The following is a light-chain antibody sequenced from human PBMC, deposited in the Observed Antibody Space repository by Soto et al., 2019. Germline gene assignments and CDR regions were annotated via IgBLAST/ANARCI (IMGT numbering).Light chain of an antibody. CDR3: QQLNSYPYT. Sequence: GDRVTITCRASQGISSYLAWYQQEPGKAPKLLIYVASTLQSGVPSKFSGSGSGTEFTLTISSLQPEDFATYYCQQLNSYPYTFGQGTKLEIK. CDR2: VAS. CDR1: QGISSY. V-gene: IGKV1-9*01. J-gene: IGKJ2*01.